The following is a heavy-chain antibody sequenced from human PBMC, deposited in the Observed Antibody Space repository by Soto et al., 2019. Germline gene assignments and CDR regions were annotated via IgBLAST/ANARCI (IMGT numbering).Heavy chain of an antibody. Sequence: QLQESGPGLLNPSETLSLTCTVSGGSISSPSYNWGWVRQPPGKGPEWLGTIFHRGSTHYNPYIGGRLPMTVDTSTSQVSLTLTSVTAADTAVYYCPTVACGHFASWGQGAQVTVSS. D-gene: IGHD2-21*01. CDR3: PTVACGHFAS. CDR2: IFHRGST. J-gene: IGHJ4*02. V-gene: IGHV4-39*01. CDR1: GGSISSPSYN.